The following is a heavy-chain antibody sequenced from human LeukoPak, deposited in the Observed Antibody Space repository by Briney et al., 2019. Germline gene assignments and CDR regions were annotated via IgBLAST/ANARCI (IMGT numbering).Heavy chain of an antibody. D-gene: IGHD2-21*02. V-gene: IGHV4-39*01. CDR2: IYYRGST. J-gene: IGHJ4*02. CDR3: ARRGTVVVTAFDY. CDR1: GDSISSRSYY. Sequence: SETLSHTCTVSGDSISSRSYYWGWIRQPPGKGLEWIGNIYYRGSTYFNPSLKSRATMSVDTSKNQFPLKLSSVTAADTAVYYCARRGTVVVTAFDYWGQGALVTVS.